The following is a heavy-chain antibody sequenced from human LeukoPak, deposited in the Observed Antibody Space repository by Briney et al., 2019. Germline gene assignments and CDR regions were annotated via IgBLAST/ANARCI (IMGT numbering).Heavy chain of an antibody. CDR1: GGSISSSSYY. D-gene: IGHD6-13*01. J-gene: IGHJ4*02. CDR2: IYYSGST. Sequence: PSETLSLTCTVSGGSISSSSYYWGWIRQPPGKGLEWIGSIYYSGSTYYNPSLKSRVTISVDTSKNQFSLKLSSVTAADTAVYYCARPAIAAAGPNYYFDYWGQGTLVTVSS. CDR3: ARPAIAAAGPNYYFDY. V-gene: IGHV4-39*07.